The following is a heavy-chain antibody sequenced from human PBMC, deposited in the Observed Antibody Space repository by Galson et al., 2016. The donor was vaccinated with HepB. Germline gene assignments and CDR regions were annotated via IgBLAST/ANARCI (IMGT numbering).Heavy chain of an antibody. Sequence: SLRLSCAASRLTFSTYWMTWVRQAPGNGLEWVANINQNGGRTNYVDSVKGRFTISRDNAKNSLYLQMNSLRPEDTAIYYCARDRSPAQANNWYDALDIWGQGTLVTGSS. CDR3: ARDRSPAQANNWYDALDI. CDR1: RLTFSTYW. V-gene: IGHV3-7*04. J-gene: IGHJ3*02. D-gene: IGHD2-15*01. CDR2: INQNGGRT.